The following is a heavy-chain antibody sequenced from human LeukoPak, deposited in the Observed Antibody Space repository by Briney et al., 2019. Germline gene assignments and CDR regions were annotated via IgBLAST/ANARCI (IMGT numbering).Heavy chain of an antibody. Sequence: PSETLSLTCAVYGGSFSGYYWSWIRQPPGKGLEWIGYINHSGSTNYNPSLKSRVTISVDTSKNQFSLKLSSVTAADTAVYYCARGKYSSSWYGIFSRWFDPWGQGTLVTVSS. CDR2: INHSGST. D-gene: IGHD6-13*01. CDR1: GGSFSGYY. CDR3: ARGKYSSSWYGIFSRWFDP. V-gene: IGHV4-34*01. J-gene: IGHJ5*02.